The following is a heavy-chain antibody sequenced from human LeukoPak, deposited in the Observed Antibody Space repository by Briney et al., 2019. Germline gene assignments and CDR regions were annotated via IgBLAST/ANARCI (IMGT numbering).Heavy chain of an antibody. V-gene: IGHV3-9*03. D-gene: IGHD3-22*01. CDR2: ISWNSGSI. CDR3: AKAALTYYYDSSGYSSYFDY. CDR1: GFTFADYA. Sequence: PGGSLRLSCAASGFTFADYAMHWVRQAPGKSLEWVSGISWNSGSIGYADSVKGRFTISRDNATNSLYMQMSSLRAEDMPLYYCAKAALTYYYDSSGYSSYFDYWGQGTLVTVSS. J-gene: IGHJ4*02.